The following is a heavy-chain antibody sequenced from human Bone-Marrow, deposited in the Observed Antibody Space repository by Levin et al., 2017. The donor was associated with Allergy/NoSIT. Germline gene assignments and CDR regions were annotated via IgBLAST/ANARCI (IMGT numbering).Heavy chain of an antibody. CDR1: GLTFSSYS. D-gene: IGHD4/OR15-4a*01. J-gene: IGHJ4*02. V-gene: IGHV3-48*01. Sequence: GGSLRLSCAASGLTFSSYSMNWVRQAPGRGLECVSYISTSSSTIYYADSVKGRFTISRDNAENSLYLQMNSLRAEDTAVYYCATAFAKGAVYWGQGALVTVSS. CDR2: ISTSSSTI. CDR3: ATAFAKGAVY.